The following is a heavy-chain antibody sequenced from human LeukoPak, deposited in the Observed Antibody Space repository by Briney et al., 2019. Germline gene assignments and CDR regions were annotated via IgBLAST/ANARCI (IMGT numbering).Heavy chain of an antibody. CDR2: ISYDGSNQ. CDR3: ARDKLLEYGNWFDP. Sequence: PGGSLRLSCAASGFTFSSYAMHWVRQAPGKGLEWVAFISYDGSNQYYPDSVQGRFTVSRDNSKNTLYLQMNNLRVDDAAVYYCARDKLLEYGNWFDPWGQGTLVTVSS. J-gene: IGHJ5*02. CDR1: GFTFSSYA. V-gene: IGHV3-30-3*01. D-gene: IGHD4/OR15-4a*01.